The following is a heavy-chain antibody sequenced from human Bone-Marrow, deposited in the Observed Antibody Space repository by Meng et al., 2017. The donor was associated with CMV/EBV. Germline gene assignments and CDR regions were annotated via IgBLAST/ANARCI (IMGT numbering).Heavy chain of an antibody. Sequence: SVKVSCKASGGTFSSYAISWVRQAPGQGLEWMGGIIPIFGTANYAQKFQGRVTLTRVTSISTAYMELSSLTSDDTAVYYCARTRIEVEPDGRKIKYYNYGMDVWGQGTMVTVSS. J-gene: IGHJ6*02. D-gene: IGHD2-2*01. CDR2: IIPIFGTA. CDR1: GGTFSSYA. V-gene: IGHV1-69*05. CDR3: ARTRIEVEPDGRKIKYYNYGMDV.